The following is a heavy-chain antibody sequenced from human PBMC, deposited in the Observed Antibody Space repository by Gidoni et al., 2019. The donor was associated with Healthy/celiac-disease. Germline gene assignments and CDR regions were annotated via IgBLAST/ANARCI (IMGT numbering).Heavy chain of an antibody. J-gene: IGHJ5*02. Sequence: GAEVKNPGASVKVSCKASVYTSTSYGISWVRQAPGQGLEWMGWISAYNGNTNYAQKLQGRVTMTTDTSTSTAYMELRSLRSDDTAVYYCARGTHRHEEVWFDPWGQGTLVTVSS. CDR1: VYTSTSYG. V-gene: IGHV1-18*04. CDR2: ISAYNGNT. CDR3: ARGTHRHEEVWFDP.